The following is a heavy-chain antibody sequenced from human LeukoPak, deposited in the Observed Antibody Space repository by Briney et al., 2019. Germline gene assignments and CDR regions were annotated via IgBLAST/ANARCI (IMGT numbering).Heavy chain of an antibody. V-gene: IGHV3-30*18. CDR2: ISYDGSNK. CDR1: GFTFSSYG. D-gene: IGHD5-18*01. J-gene: IGHJ6*02. Sequence: GGSLRLSCAASGFTFSSYGMHWVRQAPGKGLEWVAVISYDGSNKYYADSVKGRFTISRDNSKNTLYLQMNSLRAEDTAVYYCAKAAAAMAVYGMDVWGQGTTATVSS. CDR3: AKAAAAMAVYGMDV.